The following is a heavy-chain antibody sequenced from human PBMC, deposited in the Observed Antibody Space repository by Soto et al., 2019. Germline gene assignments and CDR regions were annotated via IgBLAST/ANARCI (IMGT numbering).Heavy chain of an antibody. D-gene: IGHD2-15*01. V-gene: IGHV3-23*01. CDR3: VKEIYFSGGICPLVTFDY. CDR2: ISDSGSNT. CDR1: GFTFSSYA. Sequence: GGSLRLSCAASGFTFSSYAMSWLRQAPGKGLEWVSTISDSGSNTHYAGSVKGRFTISRDNSKNTLYLQMNSLRAEDTAVYYCVKEIYFSGGICPLVTFDYCGQGTLVTVSS. J-gene: IGHJ4*02.